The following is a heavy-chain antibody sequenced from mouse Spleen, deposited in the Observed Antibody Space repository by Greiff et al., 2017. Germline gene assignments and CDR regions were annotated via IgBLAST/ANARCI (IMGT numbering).Heavy chain of an antibody. V-gene: IGHV1-55*01. D-gene: IGHD1-1*01. Sequence: QVHVKQPGAELVKPGTSVKLSCKASGYNFTSYWINWVKLRPGQGLEWIGDIYPGSGSTNYNEKFKSKATLTVDTSSSTAYMQLSSLASEDSALYYCAREDYGSRGFDYWGQGTTLTVSS. J-gene: IGHJ2*01. CDR2: IYPGSGST. CDR1: GYNFTSYW. CDR3: AREDYGSRGFDY.